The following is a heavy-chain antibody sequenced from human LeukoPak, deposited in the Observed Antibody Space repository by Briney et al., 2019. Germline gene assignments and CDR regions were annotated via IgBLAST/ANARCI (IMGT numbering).Heavy chain of an antibody. CDR3: ATNPIGGFDY. D-gene: IGHD2-8*01. CDR1: GFTFSRYS. J-gene: IGHJ4*02. V-gene: IGHV3-21*01. CDR2: ISSSSTYI. Sequence: GGSLRLSCAASGFTFSRYSMNWVRQAPGKGLEWVSSISSSSTYIYYADSVKGRFTVSRDNAKNSLYLQMNSLRAEDTAVYYCATNPIGGFDYWGQGTLVTVSS.